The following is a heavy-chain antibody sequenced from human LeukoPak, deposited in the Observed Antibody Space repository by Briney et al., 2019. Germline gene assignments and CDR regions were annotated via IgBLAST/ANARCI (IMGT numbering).Heavy chain of an antibody. CDR2: IRYDGSNK. CDR1: GFTFSSYG. CDR3: AKGPSVGYCSGGSCLRFDP. J-gene: IGHJ5*02. Sequence: GGSLRLSCAASGFTFSSYGMHWVRQAPGKGLEWVAFIRYDGSNKYYADSGKGRFTISRDNSKNTLYLQMNSLRAEDTAVYYCAKGPSVGYCSGGSCLRFDPWGQGTLVTVSS. D-gene: IGHD2-15*01. V-gene: IGHV3-30*02.